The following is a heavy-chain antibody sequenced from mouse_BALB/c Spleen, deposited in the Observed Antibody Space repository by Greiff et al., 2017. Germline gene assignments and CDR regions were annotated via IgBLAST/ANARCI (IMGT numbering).Heavy chain of an antibody. D-gene: IGHD2-1*01. V-gene: IGHV2-6-7*01. Sequence: VQGVESGGGLVKPGGSLKLSCAASGFTFSDYYMYWVRQTPEKRLEWLGMIWGDGSTDYNSALKSRLSISKDNSKSQVFLKMNSLQTDDTARYYCARDGNLYAMDYWGQGTSVTVSS. CDR2: IWGDGST. J-gene: IGHJ4*01. CDR3: ARDGNLYAMDY. CDR1: GFTFSDYY.